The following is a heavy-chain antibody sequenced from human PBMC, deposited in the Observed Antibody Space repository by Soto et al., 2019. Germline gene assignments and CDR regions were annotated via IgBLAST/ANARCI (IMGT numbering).Heavy chain of an antibody. V-gene: IGHV4-39*01. J-gene: IGHJ6*02. D-gene: IGHD5-18*01. CDR3: TATVEDADTAMVNYYYYGMDV. CDR1: GGSISSSSYY. Sequence: SETLSLTCTVSGGSISSSSYYWGCIRQPPGKGLEWIGSIYYSGSTYYNPSRKSRVTISVDTSKNQFSLKLSSVTAADTAVYYCTATVEDADTAMVNYYYYGMDVWGQGTTVTVSS. CDR2: IYYSGST.